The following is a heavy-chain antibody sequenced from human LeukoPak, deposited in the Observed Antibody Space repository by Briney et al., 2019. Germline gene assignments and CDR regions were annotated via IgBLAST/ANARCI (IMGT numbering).Heavy chain of an antibody. V-gene: IGHV4-61*02. Sequence: SETLSLTRTVSGGSISSGSFYWSWIRQPAGKGLEWIGRIYTSGRTNYNPSLKSRVTISVDTSKNQFSLKLSSVTAAGTAVYYCVGVVTSPDAFDIWGRGTMVTVSS. CDR3: VGVVTSPDAFDI. CDR2: IYTSGRT. CDR1: GGSISSGSFY. D-gene: IGHD2-21*02. J-gene: IGHJ3*02.